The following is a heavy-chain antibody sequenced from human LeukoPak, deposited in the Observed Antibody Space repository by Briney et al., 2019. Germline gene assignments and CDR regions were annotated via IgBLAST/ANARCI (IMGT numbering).Heavy chain of an antibody. D-gene: IGHD5-24*01. V-gene: IGHV4-34*01. CDR1: GGSFSGYS. CDR2: INESETT. J-gene: IGHJ4*02. Sequence: PSETLSLTCAVYGGSFSGYSWSWIRQPPGEGLEWIGEINESETTNYNPSLKSRVTISVDTSKNQFSLKLSSVTAADTAVYYCARGWLQFPFDYWGQGTLVTVSS. CDR3: ARGWLQFPFDY.